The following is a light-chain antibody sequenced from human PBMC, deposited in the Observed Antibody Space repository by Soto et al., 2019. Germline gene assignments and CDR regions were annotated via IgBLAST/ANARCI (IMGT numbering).Light chain of an antibody. CDR1: TGAVTSGYY. J-gene: IGLJ3*02. V-gene: IGLV7-43*01. CDR2: SIS. Sequence: QAVVTQEPSLTVSPGETVTLTCASSTGAVTSGYYPNWFQQKPGQAPRPLIYSISNKHSWTPARFSGSLLGDKAALTLSGVQPEDEAEYYCLLYYGGAQVFGGGTKRTFL. CDR3: LLYYGGAQV.